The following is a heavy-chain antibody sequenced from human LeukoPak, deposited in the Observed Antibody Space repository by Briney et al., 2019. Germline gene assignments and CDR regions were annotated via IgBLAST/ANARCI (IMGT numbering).Heavy chain of an antibody. CDR2: INWNGGST. J-gene: IGHJ6*03. D-gene: IGHD6-19*01. CDR1: GFTFDDYG. V-gene: IGHV3-20*04. Sequence: GGSLILSCAASGFTFDDYGMSWVRQAPGKGLEWVSGINWNGGSTGYADSVKGRFTISRDNAKNSLYLQMNSLRAEDTALYYCARETSSGYYYYYMDVWGKGTTVTVSS. CDR3: ARETSSGYYYYYMDV.